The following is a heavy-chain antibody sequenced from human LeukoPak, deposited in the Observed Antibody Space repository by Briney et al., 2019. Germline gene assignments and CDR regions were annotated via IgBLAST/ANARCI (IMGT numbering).Heavy chain of an antibody. CDR1: GGPISSSNW. J-gene: IGHJ5*02. Sequence: SETPSLTCAVSGGPISSSNWWSWVRQPPGKGLEWIGEIYHSGSTYYNPSLKSRVTLSVDTSKNHFSLKLSSVTAADTAVYYCARVQYYGFSTFDPWGQGTLVTVSS. D-gene: IGHD3-10*01. CDR3: ARVQYYGFSTFDP. V-gene: IGHV4-4*02. CDR2: IYHSGST.